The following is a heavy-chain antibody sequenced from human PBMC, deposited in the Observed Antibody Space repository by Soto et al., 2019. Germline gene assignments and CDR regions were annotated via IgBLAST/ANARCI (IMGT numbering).Heavy chain of an antibody. D-gene: IGHD2-2*01. V-gene: IGHV3-11*01. J-gene: IGHJ5*02. CDR3: ARDWGTRPSGWFDP. CDR2: ISSSGSTT. CDR1: GFTFSDYY. Sequence: GGSLRLSCAASGFTFSDYYMSWIRQAPGKGLEWLSYISSSGSTTYYADSVKGRFTISRDNAKKSLYLQMNSLRAEDTAVYYCARDWGTRPSGWFDPWGQGTLVTVSS.